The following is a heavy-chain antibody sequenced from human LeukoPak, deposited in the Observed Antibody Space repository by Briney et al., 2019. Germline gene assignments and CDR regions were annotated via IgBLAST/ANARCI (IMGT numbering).Heavy chain of an antibody. J-gene: IGHJ6*03. Sequence: ASVKVSCKASGYTFTNYYITWVRQAPGQGLEWMGWISAYNGYTNYAQKFQGRVTMTRNTSISTAYMELSSLRSEDTAVYYCARDNGGTAMAYYYYYYMDVWGKGTTVTISS. CDR1: GYTFTNYY. D-gene: IGHD5-18*01. CDR3: ARDNGGTAMAYYYYYYMDV. V-gene: IGHV1-18*01. CDR2: ISAYNGYT.